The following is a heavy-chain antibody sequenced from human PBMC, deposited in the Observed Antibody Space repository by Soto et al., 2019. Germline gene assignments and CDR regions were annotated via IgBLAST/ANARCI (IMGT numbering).Heavy chain of an antibody. CDR1: GFTFSSYG. CDR3: ARDRYSSGWLDY. CDR2: IWDDGSNK. D-gene: IGHD6-19*01. Sequence: QVQLVESGGGVVQPGRSLRLSCAASGFTFSSYGMHWVRQAPGKGLEWVAVIWDDGSNKYYADSVKGRFTISRDNSKNTLYLQMNSLRAEDTAVYYCARDRYSSGWLDYWGQGTLVTVSS. J-gene: IGHJ4*02. V-gene: IGHV3-33*01.